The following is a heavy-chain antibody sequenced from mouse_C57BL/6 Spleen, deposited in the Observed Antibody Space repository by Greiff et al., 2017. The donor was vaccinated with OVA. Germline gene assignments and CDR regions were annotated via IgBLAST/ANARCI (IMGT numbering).Heavy chain of an antibody. CDR1: GYAFSSSW. CDR3: AKTAQASWCAY. Sequence: VQLQQSGPELVKPGASVKISCKASGYAFSSSWMNWVKQRPGKGLEWIGRIYPGDGDTNYNGKFKGKATLTADKSSSTAYMQLSSLTSEDSAVYFCAKTAQASWCAYWGQGTLVTVSA. CDR2: IYPGDGDT. V-gene: IGHV1-82*01. J-gene: IGHJ3*01. D-gene: IGHD3-2*02.